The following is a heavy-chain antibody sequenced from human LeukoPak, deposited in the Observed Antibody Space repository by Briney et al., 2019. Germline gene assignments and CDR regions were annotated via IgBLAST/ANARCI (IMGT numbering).Heavy chain of an antibody. J-gene: IGHJ6*03. CDR2: ISAYDGNT. Sequence: ASVKVSCKASGYSFRSYGISWVRQAPGQGLEWMGWISAYDGNTNYPQNLQGRVTMTTDTSPTTAHTELRSLTPDDTAVYYCARDCRSTSFYGFMDVWGEGTSV. CDR3: ARDCRSTSFYGFMDV. D-gene: IGHD2-2*01. CDR1: GYSFRSYG. V-gene: IGHV1-18*01.